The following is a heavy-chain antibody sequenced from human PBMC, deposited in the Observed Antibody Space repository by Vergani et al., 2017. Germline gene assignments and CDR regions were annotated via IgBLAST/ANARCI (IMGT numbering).Heavy chain of an antibody. Sequence: QVQLVQSGAEVKKPGASVKVSCKASGYTFTGYYMHWVRQAPGQGLEWMGWINPNSGGTNYAQKFEGRVTMTRDTSISTAYMELSRLRSDDTGVYYCARWGLRYYYDSSGPPGFDYWGQGTLVTVSS. J-gene: IGHJ4*02. V-gene: IGHV1-2*02. CDR1: GYTFTGYY. CDR3: ARWGLRYYYDSSGPPGFDY. CDR2: INPNSGGT. D-gene: IGHD3-22*01.